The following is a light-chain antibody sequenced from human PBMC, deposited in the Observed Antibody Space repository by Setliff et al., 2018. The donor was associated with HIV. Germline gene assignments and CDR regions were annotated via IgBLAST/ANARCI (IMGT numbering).Light chain of an antibody. Sequence: QSVLTQPRSVSGSPGQSVTISCTGTSSDVGFYNYVSWYQQHPGRAPKLIIYDVTKRPSGVPDRFSGSKSGNTASLTISGLQAEDEADYYCCSYAGSYTSLYVFGTGTKVTVL. CDR1: SSDVGFYNY. J-gene: IGLJ1*01. V-gene: IGLV2-11*01. CDR3: CSYAGSYTSLYV. CDR2: DVT.